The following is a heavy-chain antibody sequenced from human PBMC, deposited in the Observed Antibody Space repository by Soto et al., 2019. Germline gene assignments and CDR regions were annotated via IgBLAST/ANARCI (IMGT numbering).Heavy chain of an antibody. CDR3: ARDSMYYYDSSGYYGGGDNGYGMDV. Sequence: QVQLVESGGGVVQPGRSLRLSCAASGFTFSSYGMHWVRQAPGKGLEWVAVIWYDGSNKYYADSVKGRFTISRDNSKNTWSLQMNSVRAEDTAGYYCARDSMYYYDSSGYYGGGDNGYGMDVWGQGTTVTVSS. J-gene: IGHJ6*02. CDR2: IWYDGSNK. D-gene: IGHD3-22*01. CDR1: GFTFSSYG. V-gene: IGHV3-33*01.